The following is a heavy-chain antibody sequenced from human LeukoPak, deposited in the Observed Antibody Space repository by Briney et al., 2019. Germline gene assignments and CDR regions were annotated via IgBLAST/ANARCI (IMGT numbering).Heavy chain of an antibody. D-gene: IGHD3-10*01. CDR2: ISSTSSYI. J-gene: IGHJ6*03. V-gene: IGHV3-21*01. CDR3: AGNPSALLWFGERYYMDV. Sequence: GGSLRLSCAASGFTFSSYGMNWVRQAPGKGLEWVSSISSTSSYIYYADSVKGRFTISRDNAKNSLYLQMNSLRAEDTAVYYCAGNPSALLWFGERYYMDVWGKGTTVTISS. CDR1: GFTFSSYG.